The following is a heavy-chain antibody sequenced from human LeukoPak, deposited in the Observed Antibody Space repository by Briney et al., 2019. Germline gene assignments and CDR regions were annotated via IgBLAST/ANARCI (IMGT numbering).Heavy chain of an antibody. J-gene: IGHJ3*02. D-gene: IGHD3-22*01. CDR1: GGSISSYY. Sequence: KASETLSLTCTVSGGSISSYYWSWIRQPPGKGLEWIGYIYYSGSTNYNPSLKSRVTISVDTSKNQFSLKLSSVTAADTAVYYCARWASYYYDSSGARAFDIWGQGIMVTVSS. CDR2: IYYSGST. CDR3: ARWASYYYDSSGARAFDI. V-gene: IGHV4-59*01.